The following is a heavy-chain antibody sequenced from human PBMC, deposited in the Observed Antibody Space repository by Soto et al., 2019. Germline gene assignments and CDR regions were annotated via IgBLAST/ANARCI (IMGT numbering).Heavy chain of an antibody. CDR2: MSRDGSKI. CDR1: GFDFTYYA. Sequence: QVQLVESGGGAVQPGESLRLSCVASGFDFTYYAMHWVRQAPGKGLESVAVMSRDGSKIHHTDSVKGRFTISRDNSKNTLYMQMNXLXXXXXXXXXXXXXXXXXGTLGLFDYWGQGTLVSVSS. V-gene: IGHV3-30*03. D-gene: IGHD7-27*01. J-gene: IGHJ4*02. CDR3: XXXXXXXGTLGLFDY.